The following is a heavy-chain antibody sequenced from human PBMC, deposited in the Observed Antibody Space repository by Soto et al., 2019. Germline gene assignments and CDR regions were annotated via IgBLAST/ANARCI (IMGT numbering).Heavy chain of an antibody. Sequence: QVQLVESGGGLVKPGGSLRLSCAASGFTFSDYYMSWIRQAPGKGLEWVSYISSSSSYTNYADSVKGRFTISRDNAKNSLYLQMSSLRAEETAVDYCARSSVSHNWFDPWGQGTLVTVSS. J-gene: IGHJ5*02. CDR2: ISSSSSYT. CDR1: GFTFSDYY. D-gene: IGHD6-19*01. CDR3: ARSSVSHNWFDP. V-gene: IGHV3-11*05.